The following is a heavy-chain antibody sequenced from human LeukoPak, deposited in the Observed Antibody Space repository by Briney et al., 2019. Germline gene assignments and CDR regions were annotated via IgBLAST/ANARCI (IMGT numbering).Heavy chain of an antibody. J-gene: IGHJ3*02. CDR2: ISSSSSTI. V-gene: IGHV3-48*01. Sequence: GGSLRLSCAASGFTFSSYSMNWVRQAPGKGLEWVSYISSSSSTIYYADSVKGRFTISRDNAKNSLYLQMNSLRAEDTAVYYCARTGYSSGWFPWGAFDIWGQGTMVTVSS. CDR1: GFTFSSYS. CDR3: ARTGYSSGWFPWGAFDI. D-gene: IGHD6-19*01.